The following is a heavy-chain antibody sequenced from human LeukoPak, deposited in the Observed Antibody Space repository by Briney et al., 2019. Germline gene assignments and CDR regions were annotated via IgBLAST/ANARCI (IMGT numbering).Heavy chain of an antibody. CDR1: GYTFTSYG. CDR2: ISAYNGNT. D-gene: IGHD3-22*01. CDR3: ARVRYYYDSSGEPAFDI. Sequence: ASVKVSCKASGYTFTSYGISWVRQAPGQGLEWMGWISAYNGNTNYAQKLQGRVTMTTDTSTSTAYMELRSLRSDDTAVYYCARVRYYYDSSGEPAFDIWGQGTMVTVSS. J-gene: IGHJ3*02. V-gene: IGHV1-18*01.